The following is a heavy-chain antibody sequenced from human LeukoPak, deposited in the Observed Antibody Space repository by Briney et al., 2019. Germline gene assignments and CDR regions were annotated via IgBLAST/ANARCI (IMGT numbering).Heavy chain of an antibody. V-gene: IGHV3-74*01. J-gene: IGHJ4*02. D-gene: IGHD6-13*01. Sequence: GGSLRLSCAVSGSTFSSYWMHWVRQAPGKGLVWVSRIKSDGSTTSYADSVKGRFTISRDNAKNIVYLQMNSLRVEDTGLYYCARDLAYSSSWYYFDCWGQGTLVTVSS. CDR2: IKSDGSTT. CDR3: ARDLAYSSSWYYFDC. CDR1: GSTFSSYW.